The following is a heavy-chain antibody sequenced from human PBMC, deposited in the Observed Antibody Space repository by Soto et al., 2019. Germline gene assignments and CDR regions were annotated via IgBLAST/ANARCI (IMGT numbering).Heavy chain of an antibody. J-gene: IGHJ3*02. D-gene: IGHD3-22*01. CDR3: ARDGGTYYYDSSGYYAFDI. CDR2: INSDGSST. CDR1: GFTFSSYW. Sequence: GGSLRLSCAASGFTFSSYWMHWVRQAPGKGLVWVSRINSDGSSTSYADSVKGRFTISRDNAKNTLYLQMNSLRAEDTAVYYCARDGGTYYYDSSGYYAFDIWGQGTMVTVSS. V-gene: IGHV3-74*01.